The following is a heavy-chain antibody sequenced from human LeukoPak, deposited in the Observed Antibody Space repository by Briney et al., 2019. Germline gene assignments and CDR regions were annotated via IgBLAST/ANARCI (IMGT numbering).Heavy chain of an antibody. V-gene: IGHV1-2*02. Sequence: GASVKVSCKASGYSFTDYYMHWVRQAPGQGLEWMGWVNPNSGGTNYAQKFQGRVTMTRDTSISTAYMELSRLRSDDTAVYYCASGSIWFGELSRYYFDYWGQGTLVTVSS. CDR2: VNPNSGGT. D-gene: IGHD3-10*01. CDR1: GYSFTDYY. J-gene: IGHJ4*02. CDR3: ASGSIWFGELSRYYFDY.